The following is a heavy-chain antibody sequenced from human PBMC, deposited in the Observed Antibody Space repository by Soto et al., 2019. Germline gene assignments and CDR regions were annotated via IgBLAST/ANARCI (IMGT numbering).Heavy chain of an antibody. CDR2: IYYSGTT. J-gene: IGHJ6*02. Sequence: PSETLSLTCTVSGGSTSGSSYYWGWIRQPPGKGLEWIGSIYYSGTTYYNSSLKSRVTISVDTSKNQFSLKLTSVTAADTAVYYCARPIISSSPDYDMDVWGQGTTVTVSS. V-gene: IGHV4-39*01. CDR1: GGSTSGSSYY. CDR3: ARPIISSSPDYDMDV. D-gene: IGHD3-10*01.